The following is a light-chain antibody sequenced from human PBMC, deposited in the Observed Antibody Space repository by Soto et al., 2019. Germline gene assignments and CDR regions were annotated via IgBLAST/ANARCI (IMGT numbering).Light chain of an antibody. J-gene: IGLJ3*02. CDR3: SLYASTNTFM. V-gene: IGLV2-23*02. CDR1: SSDIGCYNL. Sequence: QSVLTQPASVSGSPGQSITISCTGTSSDIGCYNLVSWYQQHPGKPPKLMIYEATKRPSGVSNRFSGSKSGNTASLTISGLQAEDEADYYCSLYASTNTFMFGGGTQLTVL. CDR2: EAT.